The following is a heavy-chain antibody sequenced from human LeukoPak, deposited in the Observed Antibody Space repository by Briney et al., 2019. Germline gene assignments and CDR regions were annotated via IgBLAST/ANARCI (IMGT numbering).Heavy chain of an antibody. V-gene: IGHV4-59*08. CDR1: GGSISSYY. CDR3: ARSTRGGELFDY. Sequence: PSETLSLTCTVSGGSISSYYWSWIRQPPGKGLEWIGYIYYSGSTNYNPSLKSRVTISVDTSKNQFSLKLSSVTAADTAVYYCARSTRGGELFDYWGQGTLVTVSS. D-gene: IGHD3-10*01. CDR2: IYYSGST. J-gene: IGHJ4*02.